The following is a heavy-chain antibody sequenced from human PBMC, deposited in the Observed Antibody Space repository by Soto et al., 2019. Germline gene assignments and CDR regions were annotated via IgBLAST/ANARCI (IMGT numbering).Heavy chain of an antibody. CDR1: GFRFIKAW. CDR2: IRSNADGGTV. V-gene: IGHV3-15*01. Sequence: VESGGGLVKPGGSLRLSCRTYGFRFIKAWMRWVRQAPGKVLEWVGRIRSNADGGTVEYADTVTGRFIISRDDSTNTLYLQITSLRADDTAVYYCARFLPSARGVFDYWGQRTLVTGS. D-gene: IGHD6-6*01. J-gene: IGHJ4*02. CDR3: ARFLPSARGVFDY.